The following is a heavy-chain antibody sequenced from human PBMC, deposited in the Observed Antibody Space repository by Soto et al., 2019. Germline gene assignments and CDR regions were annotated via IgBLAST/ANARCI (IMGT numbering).Heavy chain of an antibody. CDR2: INHSGST. Sequence: PSETLSVTCAVYVGSFSVYYWGWIRQPPGKGLEWIGEINHSGSTNYNPSLKSRVTISVDTSKNQFSLKLSSVTAADTAVYYCARASGYDSDYFDYWGQGTLVTVSS. CDR3: ARASGYDSDYFDY. D-gene: IGHD5-12*01. J-gene: IGHJ4*02. CDR1: VGSFSVYY. V-gene: IGHV4-34*01.